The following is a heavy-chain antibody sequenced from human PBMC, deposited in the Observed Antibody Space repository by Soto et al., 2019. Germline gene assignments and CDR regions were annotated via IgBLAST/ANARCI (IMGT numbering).Heavy chain of an antibody. CDR3: AMVDVYVTPSPQDV. V-gene: IGHV1-18*01. CDR1: GYSFTRYG. J-gene: IGHJ6*02. CDR2: INAYNGNT. Sequence: VKVSCKASGYSFTRYGIGWARQAPGQGLEWMGWINAYNGNTNYAQNLQGRLTLTTDTSTTTAYMELRSLRSNDTAIYYCAMVDVYVTPSPQDVWGQGTTVTSP. D-gene: IGHD3-16*01.